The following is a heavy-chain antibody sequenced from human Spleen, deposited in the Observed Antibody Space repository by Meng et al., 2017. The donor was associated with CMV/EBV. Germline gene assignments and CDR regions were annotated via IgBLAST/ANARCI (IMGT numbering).Heavy chain of an antibody. CDR3: VREHHSAFDI. J-gene: IGHJ3*02. CDR2: ISRSGDTV. Sequence: GGSLRLSCAASGFSFSSYEMKWVRQAPGKGLAWVSYISRSGDTVDNADSVKGRFTISRDNAKNSLYLQMNSLRVEDTGIYYCVREHHSAFDIWGQGTMVTVSS. V-gene: IGHV3-48*03. CDR1: GFSFSSYE.